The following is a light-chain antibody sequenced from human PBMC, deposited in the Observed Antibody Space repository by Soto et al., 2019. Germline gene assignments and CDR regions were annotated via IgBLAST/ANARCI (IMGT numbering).Light chain of an antibody. CDR3: SSYTSSSTLEV. CDR2: DVS. Sequence: QSALTQPASVSGSPGQSISFSCTGTSSDVGGYDYVSWFQQHPGKAPKLMIYDVSYRPSGVSNRFSGSKSGNTASLTISGLQAEDEAEYYCSSYTSSSTLEVFGTGTKVTVL. J-gene: IGLJ1*01. V-gene: IGLV2-14*01. CDR1: SSDVGGYDY.